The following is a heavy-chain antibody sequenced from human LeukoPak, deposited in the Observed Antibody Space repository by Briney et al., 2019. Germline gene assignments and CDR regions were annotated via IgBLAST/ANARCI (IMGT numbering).Heavy chain of an antibody. J-gene: IGHJ4*02. CDR1: GFTFDDYA. CDR3: ATVHYYDSSGYYDY. V-gene: IGHV3-9*01. D-gene: IGHD3-22*01. CDR2: ISWSSGSI. Sequence: GGSLRLSCAASGFTFDDYAMHWVRQAPGKGLEWVSGISWSSGSIAYTDSVKGRFTISRDNAKNSLYLQMNSLRAEDTALYYCATVHYYDSSGYYDYWGQGTLVTVSS.